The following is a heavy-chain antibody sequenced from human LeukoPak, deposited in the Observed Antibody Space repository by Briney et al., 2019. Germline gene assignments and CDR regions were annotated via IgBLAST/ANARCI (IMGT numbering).Heavy chain of an antibody. V-gene: IGHV4-34*01. J-gene: IGHJ4*02. CDR1: GGSFSGYY. D-gene: IGHD5-12*01. CDR3: ARGGRWLQFYY. CDR2: INHSGST. Sequence: NPSETLSLTCAVYGGSFSGYYWSWIRQSPGKGLEWIGEINHSGSTNYNPSLKSRVTISVDTSKNQFSLKLSSVTAADTAVYYCARGGRWLQFYYWDQGTLVTVSS.